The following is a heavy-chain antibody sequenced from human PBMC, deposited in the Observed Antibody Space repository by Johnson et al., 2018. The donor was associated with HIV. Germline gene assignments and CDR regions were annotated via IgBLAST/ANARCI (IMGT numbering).Heavy chain of an antibody. J-gene: IGHJ3*02. Sequence: VQLVESGGGVVQPGRSLRLSCAASGFTFDDYGMSWVRQAPGKGLEWVSGINWNGGNTGYADSVQGRFTISRDNAKNSLYLQMNRRRAEDTALYYCARALKWELGLPDWDAFDIWGQGTMVTVSS. CDR1: GFTFDDYG. CDR3: ARALKWELGLPDWDAFDI. CDR2: INWNGGNT. V-gene: IGHV3-20*04. D-gene: IGHD1-26*01.